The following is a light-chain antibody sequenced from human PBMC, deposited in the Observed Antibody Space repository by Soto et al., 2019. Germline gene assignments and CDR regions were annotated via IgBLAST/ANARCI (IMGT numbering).Light chain of an antibody. CDR2: DAS. Sequence: DIPMTQSPSSLSASVGDRVTITCQASQDISNYLNWYQQKPGKAPKLLVYDASNLETGVPSRFSGGGSGTDFTFTISSLQPEDIATYYCQQYDNLPLYTFGQGTKLEIK. CDR1: QDISNY. CDR3: QQYDNLPLYT. J-gene: IGKJ2*01. V-gene: IGKV1-33*01.